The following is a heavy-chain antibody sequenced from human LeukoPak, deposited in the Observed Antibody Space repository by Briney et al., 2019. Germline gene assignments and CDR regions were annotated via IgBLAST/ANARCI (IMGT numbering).Heavy chain of an antibody. CDR3: ARGGRATIRRRDDAFDI. CDR1: VGTFITYA. J-gene: IGHJ3*02. CDR2: IIPIFGTA. V-gene: IGHV1-69*13. Sequence: SVKISSKASVGTFITYAISWGRQAPGHGLEWMGGIIPIFGTAKYAQKCHGRGTITPDESTSTAYTEMSSLRSEDTPACICARGGRATIRRRDDAFDIWGQETMVTVSS. D-gene: IGHD5-24*01.